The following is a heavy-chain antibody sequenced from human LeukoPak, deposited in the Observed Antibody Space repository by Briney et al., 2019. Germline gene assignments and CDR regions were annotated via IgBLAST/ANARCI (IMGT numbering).Heavy chain of an antibody. CDR2: INQDGSAK. Sequence: GGSLRLSCPASGFTFSNSWMSWLRQAPGNGLEWVANINQDGSAKYYVDSVKGRFTISRDNAQNSLLLQMSSLRDEDTAVYYCVRDRSPGTGIVRLDYWGQGTLVTVSS. D-gene: IGHD5-18*01. CDR3: VRDRSPGTGIVRLDY. CDR1: GFTFSNSW. V-gene: IGHV3-7*04. J-gene: IGHJ4*02.